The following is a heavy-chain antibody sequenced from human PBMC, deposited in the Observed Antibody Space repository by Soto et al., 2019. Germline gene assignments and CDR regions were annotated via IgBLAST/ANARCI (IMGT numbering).Heavy chain of an antibody. J-gene: IGHJ1*01. CDR2: ISSSSSTI. V-gene: IGHV3-48*02. CDR3: ASARHVTTGPQH. CDR1: GFTFSSYS. D-gene: IGHD2-2*01. Sequence: EVQLVESGGGLVQPGGSLRLSCAASGFTFSSYSMNWVRPAPGKGLEWVSYISSSSSTIYYADSVKGRFTISRDNAKNSLYLQMNSLRDEDTAVYYCASARHVTTGPQHWGQGTLVTVS.